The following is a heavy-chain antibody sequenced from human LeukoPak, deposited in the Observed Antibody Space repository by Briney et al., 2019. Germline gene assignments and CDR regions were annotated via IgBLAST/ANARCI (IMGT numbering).Heavy chain of an antibody. V-gene: IGHV4-61*02. Sequence: SQTLSLTCTVSGGLVSSGSYYWSWIRQPAGKGLEWIGRIYSSGSTNYNPALRSRLTISVDTSKNQFSLKLSSVTAADTAVYYCASTICISTSCYPGVVDYWGQGTLVTVSS. CDR2: IYSSGST. D-gene: IGHD2-2*01. CDR1: GGLVSSGSYY. J-gene: IGHJ4*02. CDR3: ASTICISTSCYPGVVDY.